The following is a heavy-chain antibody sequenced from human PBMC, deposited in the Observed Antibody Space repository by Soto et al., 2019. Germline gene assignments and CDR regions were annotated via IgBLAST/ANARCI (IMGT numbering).Heavy chain of an antibody. CDR3: ARSKRKNTAMVTDFDY. J-gene: IGHJ4*02. D-gene: IGHD5-18*01. V-gene: IGHV1-69*13. CDR2: IIPIFGTA. Sequence: SVKVSCKASGGTFSSYAISWVRQAPGQGLEWMGGIIPIFGTANYAQKFQGRVTITADESTSTAYMELSSLRSEDTAVYYCARSKRKNTAMVTDFDYWGQGTLVTVSS. CDR1: GGTFSSYA.